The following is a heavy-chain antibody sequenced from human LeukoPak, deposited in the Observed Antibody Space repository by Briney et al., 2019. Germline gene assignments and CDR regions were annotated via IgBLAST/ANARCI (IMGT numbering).Heavy chain of an antibody. CDR3: ATGGLRYFDWSLPPIDYCYGMDV. CDR1: GYTLTELS. V-gene: IGHV1-24*01. J-gene: IGHJ6*02. D-gene: IGHD3-9*01. Sequence: ASVKVSCKVSGYTLTELSMHWVRQAPGKGLEWMGGFDPEDGETIYAQKFQGRVTMTEDTSTDTAYMELSSLRSEDTAVYYCATGGLRYFDWSLPPIDYCYGMDVWGQGTTVTVSS. CDR2: FDPEDGET.